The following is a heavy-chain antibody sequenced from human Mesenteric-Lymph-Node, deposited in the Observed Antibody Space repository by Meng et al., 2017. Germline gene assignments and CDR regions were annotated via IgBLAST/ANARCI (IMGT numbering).Heavy chain of an antibody. D-gene: IGHD3-10*01. CDR2: IKGDGSNI. CDR1: GFTFSNYW. Sequence: VQLVESGGGFGQPGGALRLSCVASGFTFSNYWMFWVRQDPGKGLVWVSRIKGDGSNIAYADTVEGRFSISRDNAKNTLYLQMNSLRAEDTAVYYCVRDSGKSSFDYWGQGTLVTVSS. V-gene: IGHV3-74*01. J-gene: IGHJ4*02. CDR3: VRDSGKSSFDY.